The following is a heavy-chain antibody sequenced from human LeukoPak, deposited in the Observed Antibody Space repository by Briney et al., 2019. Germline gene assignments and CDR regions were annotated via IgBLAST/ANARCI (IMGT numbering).Heavy chain of an antibody. J-gene: IGHJ3*02. D-gene: IGHD6-6*01. V-gene: IGHV3-9*01. CDR2: ISWNSGSI. Sequence: GRSLRLSCAASGFTFYDYAMHWVRQAPGKGLEWVSGISWNSGSIGYADSVKGRFTISRDNAKNSLYLQMNSLRAEDTALYYCAKDSSSNPRNGAFDIWGQGTMVTVSS. CDR3: AKDSSSNPRNGAFDI. CDR1: GFTFYDYA.